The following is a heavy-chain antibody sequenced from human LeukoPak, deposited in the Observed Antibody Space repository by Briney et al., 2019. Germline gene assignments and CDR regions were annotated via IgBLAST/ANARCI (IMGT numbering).Heavy chain of an antibody. D-gene: IGHD3-22*01. CDR1: GFTFSDYY. CDR3: ARDQGYYDSSGSLDY. Sequence: GGSLRLSCAASGFTFSDYYMSWIRQAPGKGLEWVSSISSSSSYIYYADSVKGRFTISRDNAKNSLYLQMNSLRAEDTAVYYCARDQGYYDSSGSLDYWGQGTLVTVSS. V-gene: IGHV3-11*06. J-gene: IGHJ4*02. CDR2: ISSSSSYI.